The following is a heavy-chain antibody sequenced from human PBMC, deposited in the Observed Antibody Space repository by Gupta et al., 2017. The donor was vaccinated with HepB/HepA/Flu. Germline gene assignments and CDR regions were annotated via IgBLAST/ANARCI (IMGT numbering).Heavy chain of an antibody. V-gene: IGHV3-21*01. J-gene: IGHJ6*02. D-gene: IGHD1-26*01. CDR1: GFTFNTYS. Sequence: EVQLVESGGGLVKPGGSLRLSCAASGFTFNTYSMNWVRQAPGKGLEWVSAINSGSSYIYYTDSVKGRFTISRDNAKNSLFLQMNSLRAEDTAVYYWARIQKWEVLGRYGMDVWGQGTTVSVSS. CDR2: INSGSSYI. CDR3: ARIQKWEVLGRYGMDV.